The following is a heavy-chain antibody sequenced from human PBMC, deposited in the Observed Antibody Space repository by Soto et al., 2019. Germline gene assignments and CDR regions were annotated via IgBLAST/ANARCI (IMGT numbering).Heavy chain of an antibody. Sequence: GGSLRLSCAASGFTFSSYSMNWVRQAPGKGLEWVSSISSSSSYIYYADSVKGRFTISRDNAKNSLYLQMNSLRAEDTAVYYCARYTYSNSGYYHDGTDVWGQGTTVTVS. CDR3: ARYTYSNSGYYHDGTDV. CDR1: GFTFSSYS. CDR2: ISSSSSYI. V-gene: IGHV3-21*01. D-gene: IGHD6-6*01. J-gene: IGHJ6*02.